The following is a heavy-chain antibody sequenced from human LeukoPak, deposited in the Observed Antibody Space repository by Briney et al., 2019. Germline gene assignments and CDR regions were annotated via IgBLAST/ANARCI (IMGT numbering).Heavy chain of an antibody. V-gene: IGHV3-74*01. CDR1: GLSFSAYK. D-gene: IGHD2-15*01. J-gene: IGHJ4*02. CDR2: ISTDGYTT. CDR3: VVGGSPGY. Sequence: GGSLRLSCAASGLSFSAYKMHWVRQAPRKGLVWVSRISTDGYTTDYADFVQGRFTASRDNTKNTWSLEMNSLRAEDTAVYYCVVGGSPGYWGQGTLVTVSS.